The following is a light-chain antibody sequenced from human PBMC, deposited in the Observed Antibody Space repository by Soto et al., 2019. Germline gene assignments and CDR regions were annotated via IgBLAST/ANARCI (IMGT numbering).Light chain of an antibody. CDR3: QQYKNWPRT. J-gene: IGKJ1*01. CDR2: GAS. V-gene: IGKV3-15*01. CDR1: QSVSIN. Sequence: EIVMTQSPATLSVSPGESATRXXRASQSVSINLAWYQQKPGQAPRLXIYGASSRATGIPARFSGSGSGTEFTLTISSLQSEDSAVYFCQQYKNWPRTFGQGTKVDIK.